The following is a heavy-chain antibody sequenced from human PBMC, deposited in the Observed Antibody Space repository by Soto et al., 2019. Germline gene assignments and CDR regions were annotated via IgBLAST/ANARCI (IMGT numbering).Heavy chain of an antibody. Sequence: EVQLVESGGRLVQPGGSLRLSCAASGFTLSSYSMNWARQAPGKGLEWVSYISSSSSTIYYAYSVKGRFTISRDNAKNSLYLQMNSLRDEDTAVYYCVRGGAFKSDYWGQGTLVTVSS. CDR2: ISSSSSTI. CDR3: VRGGAFKSDY. J-gene: IGHJ4*02. D-gene: IGHD3-16*01. V-gene: IGHV3-48*02. CDR1: GFTLSSYS.